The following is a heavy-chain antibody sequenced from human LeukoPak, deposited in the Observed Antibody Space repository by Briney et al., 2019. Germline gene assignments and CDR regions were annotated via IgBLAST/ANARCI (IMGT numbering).Heavy chain of an antibody. CDR3: ARSGGSFWLYLGK. J-gene: IGHJ4*02. D-gene: IGHD3-22*01. Sequence: PSETLSLNCSVSGAAFRGYYWNWIRQSPGRGLEWIGYSDDSGNTKYNPSLKSRVTISLDKSKMQFSLKMTSVTGADAAGYYCARSGGSFWLYLGKRGQGTLVTVSS. V-gene: IGHV4-59*01. CDR1: GAAFRGYY. CDR2: SDDSGNT.